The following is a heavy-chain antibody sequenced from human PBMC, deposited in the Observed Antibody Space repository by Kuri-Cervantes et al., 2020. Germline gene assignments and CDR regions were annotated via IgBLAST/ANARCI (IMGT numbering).Heavy chain of an antibody. J-gene: IGHJ6*03. CDR1: GGTFSSYA. V-gene: IGHV1-8*02. CDR2: MNPNSGNT. Sequence: ASVKVSCKASGGTFSSYAINWVRQATGQGLEWMGWMNPNSGNTGYAQKFQGRVTMTGNTSISTAYMELSSLRSEDTAVYYCARGTPRYCTNGVCYKYYMDVWGKGTTVTVSS. D-gene: IGHD2-8*01. CDR3: ARGTPRYCTNGVCYKYYMDV.